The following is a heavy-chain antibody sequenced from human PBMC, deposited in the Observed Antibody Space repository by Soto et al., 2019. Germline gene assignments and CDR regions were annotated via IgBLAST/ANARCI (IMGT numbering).Heavy chain of an antibody. CDR1: RFTFRSYW. Sequence: GGSLRLSCAASRFTFRSYWMHWVRQAPGKGLVWVSRINTDGSSTTYADSVEGRFSISRDNAKNTLYLQMNSLRAEDTAVYYCASVGNLAYCSGISCYRLDYWGQGTLVTVSS. J-gene: IGHJ4*02. CDR2: INTDGSST. CDR3: ASVGNLAYCSGISCYRLDY. D-gene: IGHD2-2*01. V-gene: IGHV3-74*01.